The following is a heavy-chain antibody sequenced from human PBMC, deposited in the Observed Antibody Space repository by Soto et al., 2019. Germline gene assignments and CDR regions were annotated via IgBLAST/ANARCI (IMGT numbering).Heavy chain of an antibody. Sequence: EVQLLESGGGLVQPGGSLRLSCAASGFTFSSYTMSWVRQAPGKGLEWVSAISGSGGSTYYADSVKGRFTISRDNSKNTLYLQMNSLRAEDTAVYYCAKVSSGWYSNFDYWGQGTLVTVSS. D-gene: IGHD6-19*01. CDR1: GFTFSSYT. V-gene: IGHV3-23*01. J-gene: IGHJ4*02. CDR2: ISGSGGST. CDR3: AKVSSGWYSNFDY.